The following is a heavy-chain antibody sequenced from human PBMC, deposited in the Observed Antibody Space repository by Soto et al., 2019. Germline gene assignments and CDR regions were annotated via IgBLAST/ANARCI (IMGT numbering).Heavy chain of an antibody. Sequence: QVQLVQSGAEVKKPGASVKVSCKASGYTFTSYYMHWVRQAPGQGLEWMGIINPSGGSTSYAQKFQGRVTMTRDTSTSTVYMELSSLRSEDTAVYYCARVSGRLTGYLGDTYAAFDIWGQGTMVTVSS. CDR3: ARVSGRLTGYLGDTYAAFDI. CDR2: INPSGGST. CDR1: GYTFTSYY. J-gene: IGHJ3*02. D-gene: IGHD3-9*01. V-gene: IGHV1-46*03.